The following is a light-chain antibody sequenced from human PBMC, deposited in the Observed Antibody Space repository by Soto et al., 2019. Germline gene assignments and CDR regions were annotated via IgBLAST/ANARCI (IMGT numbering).Light chain of an antibody. CDR3: QQRINWPT. CDR1: QSVSSY. V-gene: IGKV3-11*01. Sequence: EIVLTQSPATLSLSPGGRATLSCRASQSVSSYLAWNQQKPGQAPRLLIYDASNRATGIPARFSGSGSGTDFTLTISSLEPEDFAVYYCQQRINWPTFGGGTKVEIK. CDR2: DAS. J-gene: IGKJ4*01.